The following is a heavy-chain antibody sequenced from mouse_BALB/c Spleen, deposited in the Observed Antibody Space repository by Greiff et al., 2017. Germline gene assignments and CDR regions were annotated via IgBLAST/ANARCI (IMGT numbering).Heavy chain of an antibody. V-gene: IGHV3-2*02. Sequence: EVQRVESGPGLVKPSQSLSLTCTVTGYSITSDYAWNWIRQFPGNKLEWMGYISYSGSTSYNPSLKSRISITRDTSKNQFFLQLNSVTTEDTATYYCARGWLLRYYAMDYWGQGTSVTVSS. CDR3: ARGWLLRYYAMDY. CDR1: GYSITSDYA. J-gene: IGHJ4*01. D-gene: IGHD2-3*01. CDR2: ISYSGST.